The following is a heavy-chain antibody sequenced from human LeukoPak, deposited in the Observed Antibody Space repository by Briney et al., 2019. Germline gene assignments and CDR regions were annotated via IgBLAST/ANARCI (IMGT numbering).Heavy chain of an antibody. J-gene: IGHJ6*03. V-gene: IGHV3-21*01. CDR2: ISSSSGYI. CDR1: GFTFSSYS. Sequence: MPGGSLRLSCAASGFTFSSYSMNWVRQAPGKGLEWVSSISSSSGYIYYADSVKGRFTISRDNAKNSLYLQMNSLRAEDTAVYYCARLTNYYYYMDVWGKGTTVTVSS. D-gene: IGHD3-9*01. CDR3: ARLTNYYYYMDV.